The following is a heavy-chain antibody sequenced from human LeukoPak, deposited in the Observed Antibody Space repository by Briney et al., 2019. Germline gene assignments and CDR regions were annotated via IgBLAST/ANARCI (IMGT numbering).Heavy chain of an antibody. J-gene: IGHJ6*03. Sequence: SETLSLTCAVYGGSFSGYYWSWIRQPPGKGLEWLGEINHSGSTNYNPSRKSRVTISVDTSKNQFSLKLSSVTAADTAVYYCARHSSIAARFYYYYYYMDVWGKGTTVTVSS. CDR1: GGSFSGYY. CDR3: ARHSSIAARFYYYYYYMDV. V-gene: IGHV4-34*01. CDR2: INHSGST. D-gene: IGHD6-6*01.